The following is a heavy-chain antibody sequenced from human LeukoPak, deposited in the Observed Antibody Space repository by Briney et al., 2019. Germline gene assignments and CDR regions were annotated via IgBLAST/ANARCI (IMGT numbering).Heavy chain of an antibody. CDR2: ISYDGSNK. CDR3: ARAPWGVGATPPY. V-gene: IGHV3-30-3*01. J-gene: IGHJ4*02. D-gene: IGHD1-26*01. CDR1: GFIFSTHS. Sequence: PVGSLRLSCAASGFIFSTHSMFWVRQAPGKGLEWVAVISYDGSNKNYADSVKGRFTISRDNSKNTLYLQMDSLRTDDTAMYYCARAPWGVGATPPYWGQGTLVSVAS.